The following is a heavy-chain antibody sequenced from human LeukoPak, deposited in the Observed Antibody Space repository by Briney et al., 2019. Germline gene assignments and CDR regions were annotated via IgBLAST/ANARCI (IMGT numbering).Heavy chain of an antibody. V-gene: IGHV4-30-4*08. D-gene: IGHD5-18*01. CDR2: IYYSGST. CDR3: ARGVSRYSYGYYYYYYYMDV. Sequence: PSQTLSLTCTVYGGSISSGDYYWSWIRQPPGKGLEWIGYIYYSGSTYYNPSLKSRVTISVDTSKNQFSLKLSSVTAADTAVYYCARGVSRYSYGYYYYYYYMDVWGKGTTVTVSS. CDR1: GGSISSGDYY. J-gene: IGHJ6*03.